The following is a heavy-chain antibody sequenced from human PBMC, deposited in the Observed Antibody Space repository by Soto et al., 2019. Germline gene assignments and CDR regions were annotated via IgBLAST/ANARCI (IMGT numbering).Heavy chain of an antibody. J-gene: IGHJ5*02. V-gene: IGHV4-59*01. D-gene: IGHD6-13*01. Sequence: QVQLQESGPGLVKPSETLSLTCTVSGGSISSYYWSWIRQPPGKGLEWIGYIFHSGSTNYNPSLKSRVTMSADTSKNQFSLKLTSVTDADTAVYYCARVDSWSAYTNWFDPWGQGTLVTVSS. CDR1: GGSISSYY. CDR3: ARVDSWSAYTNWFDP. CDR2: IFHSGST.